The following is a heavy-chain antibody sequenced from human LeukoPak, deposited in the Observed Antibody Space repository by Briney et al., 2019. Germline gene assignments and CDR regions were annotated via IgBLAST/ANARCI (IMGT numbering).Heavy chain of an antibody. Sequence: GASVKVSCKASGYTFTSYDINWVRQATGQGLEGMGWMKSSSRNTGYAQKFQGTVTMNSNNYILTAYMELSSLRSEDTALYYCARLRRVGAIRFDPWGQGTLVTVSS. V-gene: IGHV1-8*01. CDR1: GYTFTSYD. CDR3: ARLRRVGAIRFDP. D-gene: IGHD1-26*01. J-gene: IGHJ5*02. CDR2: MKSSSRNT.